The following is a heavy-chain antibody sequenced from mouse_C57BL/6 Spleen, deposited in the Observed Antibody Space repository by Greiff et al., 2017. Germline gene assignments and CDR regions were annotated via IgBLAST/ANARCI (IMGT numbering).Heavy chain of an antibody. CDR2: ISSGSSTI. J-gene: IGHJ3*01. V-gene: IGHV5-17*01. CDR3: AKTYYSNYGGFAY. Sequence: DVMLVESGGGLVKPGGSLKLSCAASGFTFSDYGMHWVRQAPEKGLEWVAYISSGSSTIYYADTVKGRLTISRDNAKNTLFLQMTSLRSEDTAMYYCAKTYYSNYGGFAYWGQGTLVTVSA. CDR1: GFTFSDYG. D-gene: IGHD2-5*01.